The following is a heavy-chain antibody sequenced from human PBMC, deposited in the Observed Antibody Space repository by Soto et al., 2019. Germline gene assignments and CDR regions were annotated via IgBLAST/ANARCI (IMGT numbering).Heavy chain of an antibody. Sequence: PSETLSLTCTVSGGSIGSYYWSWIRQPPGKGLEWIGYIYYSGSTNYNPSLKSRVTISVDTSKNQFSLKLSSVTAADTAVYYCARDSGRHGVATIMDYYCYGMDVWGQGTTVTVSS. V-gene: IGHV4-59*01. CDR1: GGSIGSYY. CDR2: IYYSGST. CDR3: ARDSGRHGVATIMDYYCYGMDV. D-gene: IGHD5-12*01. J-gene: IGHJ6*02.